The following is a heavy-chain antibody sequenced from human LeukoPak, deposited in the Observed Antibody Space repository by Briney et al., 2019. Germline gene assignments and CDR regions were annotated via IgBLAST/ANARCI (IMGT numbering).Heavy chain of an antibody. J-gene: IGHJ1*01. D-gene: IGHD5-24*01. CDR1: GYIFDDYG. CDR2: INWNGGST. Sequence: PGGSLRLSCAVSGYIFDDYGMRWVRHAPRKGLEWVAGINWNGGSTGYAASVKGRCTISRDNAKTALYLEMNSLRVEDTAFYYCVRLGRDGYTYGAAYWGQGALVTVSS. V-gene: IGHV3-20*04. CDR3: VRLGRDGYTYGAAY.